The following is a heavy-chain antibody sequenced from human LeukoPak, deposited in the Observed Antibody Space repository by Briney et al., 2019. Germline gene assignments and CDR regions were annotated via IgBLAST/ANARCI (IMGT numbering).Heavy chain of an antibody. CDR2: IYYSGST. CDR1: GGSISSSSYY. J-gene: IGHJ4*02. V-gene: IGHV4-39*01. CDR3: ARGTQQVGRSSGWYSGWSIQFDY. D-gene: IGHD6-19*01. Sequence: SETLSLTCTVSGGSISSSSYYWGWIRQPPGKGLEWIGSIYYSGSTYYNPSLKSRVTISVDTSKNQFSLKLSSVTAADTAVYYCARGTQQVGRSSGWYSGWSIQFDYWGQGTLVTVSS.